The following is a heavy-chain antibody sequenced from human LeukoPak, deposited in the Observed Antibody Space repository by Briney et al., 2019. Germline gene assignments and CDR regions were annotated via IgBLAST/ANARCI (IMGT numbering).Heavy chain of an antibody. Sequence: SGPALVKPTQTLTLTCTFSGFSLTTGGMSMTWIRQPPGKALEWLARIDWDDDKYYSTSLKTRLTISKDTSKNQVVLTMTNMDPVDTATYYCARIDPDSYGSIDYWGQGTLVTVSS. CDR1: GFSLTTGGMS. V-gene: IGHV2-70*11. CDR3: ARIDPDSYGSIDY. D-gene: IGHD5-18*01. J-gene: IGHJ4*02. CDR2: IDWDDDK.